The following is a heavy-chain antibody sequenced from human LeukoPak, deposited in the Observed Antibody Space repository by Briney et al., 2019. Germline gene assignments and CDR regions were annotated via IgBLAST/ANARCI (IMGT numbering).Heavy chain of an antibody. CDR3: TRLSDYGNLGFYYHMDV. CDR2: FDNSGAT. CDR1: GGSISLNYY. Sequence: SETLSLTCTVSGGSISLNYYWGWIRQPPGKGLEWIGNFDNSGATHYNPSLKSRVTISVDTSKDQVSLKVTSVTAADTAVYYCTRLSDYGNLGFYYHMDVWGKGTTVTVS. J-gene: IGHJ6*03. D-gene: IGHD4-11*01. V-gene: IGHV4-39*01.